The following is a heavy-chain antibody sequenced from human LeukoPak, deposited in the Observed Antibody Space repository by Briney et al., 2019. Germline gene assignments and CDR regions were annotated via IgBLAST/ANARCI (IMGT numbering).Heavy chain of an antibody. V-gene: IGHV5-51*01. CDR1: GYSFTSYW. J-gene: IGHJ3*02. CDR3: ARHFVVPAANGCAFDI. D-gene: IGHD2-2*01. Sequence: GESLKISCKGSGYSFTSYWIGWVRQMPGKGLEWMGIIYPGDSDTRCSPSFQGQVTISADKSISTAYLQWSSLKASDTAMYYCARHFVVPAANGCAFDIWGQGTMVTVSS. CDR2: IYPGDSDT.